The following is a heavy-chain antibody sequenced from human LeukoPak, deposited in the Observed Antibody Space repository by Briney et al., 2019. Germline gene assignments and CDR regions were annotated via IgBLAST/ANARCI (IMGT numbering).Heavy chain of an antibody. J-gene: IGHJ4*02. V-gene: IGHV3-23*01. D-gene: IGHD3-16*02. Sequence: GGSLRLSCAASGFTIKTSYMTWVRQAPGRGLEWVSGICGSGGCTYYADSVKGRFTISRDNSKNTLYLQMNSLRVEDTAVYYCASTPFYDYVWGSYRYRGLFDNWGQGTLVSVSS. CDR2: ICGSGGCT. CDR3: ASTPFYDYVWGSYRYRGLFDN. CDR1: GFTIKTSY.